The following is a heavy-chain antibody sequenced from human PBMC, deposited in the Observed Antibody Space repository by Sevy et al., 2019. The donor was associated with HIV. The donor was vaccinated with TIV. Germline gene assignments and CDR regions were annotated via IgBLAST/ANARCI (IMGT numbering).Heavy chain of an antibody. CDR1: GGSISSYY. J-gene: IGHJ6*02. Sequence: SETLSLTCTVSGGSISSYYWSWIRQPPGKGLEWIGYIYYSGSTNYNPSLKSRVTISVDTSKNQFSLKLSSVTAADTAVYYCARDLDSYGYGYYYYYGMDVWGQGTTVTVSS. CDR2: IYYSGST. CDR3: ARDLDSYGYGYYYYYGMDV. D-gene: IGHD5-18*01. V-gene: IGHV4-59*01.